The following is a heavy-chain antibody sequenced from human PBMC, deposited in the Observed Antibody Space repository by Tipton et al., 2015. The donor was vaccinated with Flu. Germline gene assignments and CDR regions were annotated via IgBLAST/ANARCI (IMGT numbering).Heavy chain of an antibody. CDR2: ISSTTSYI. V-gene: IGHV3-21*06. Sequence: GSLRLSCAASDFTFSSSTMNWVRQAPGKGLEWVSAISSTTSYIFYADSVKGRFTIPRDNAKNSLYLQMNSLGAEDTAVYYCARDRGYCSVGVCYMDVWGQGTTVTVSS. J-gene: IGHJ6*02. D-gene: IGHD2-8*02. CDR3: ARDRGYCSVGVCYMDV. CDR1: DFTFSSST.